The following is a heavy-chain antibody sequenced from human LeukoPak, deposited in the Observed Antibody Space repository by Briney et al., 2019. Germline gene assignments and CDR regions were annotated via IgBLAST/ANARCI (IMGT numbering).Heavy chain of an antibody. CDR1: GFTFSSYA. Sequence: GGSLRLSCAASGFTFSSYAMHWVRQAPGKGLEWVAVISYDGSNKYYADSVKGRFTISRDNSKNTLYLQMNSLRAEDTAVYYCARDPGYSGYDDAFDIWGQGTMVTVSS. D-gene: IGHD5-12*01. CDR2: ISYDGSNK. CDR3: ARDPGYSGYDDAFDI. V-gene: IGHV3-30-3*01. J-gene: IGHJ3*02.